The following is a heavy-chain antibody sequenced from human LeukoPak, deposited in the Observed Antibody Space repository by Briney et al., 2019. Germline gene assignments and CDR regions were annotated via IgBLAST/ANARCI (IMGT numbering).Heavy chain of an antibody. CDR2: ISGSGGGT. Sequence: PGGTLRLSCAASGFTFSSYAMSWVRQAPGRGLEWVSGISGSGGGTYYAASVKGRFTISRDNSQNTLYLQMNSLRAEDTAVYYCAKDLGYYGSGSGMDVWGQGTTVTVSS. D-gene: IGHD3-10*01. CDR1: GFTFSSYA. J-gene: IGHJ6*02. V-gene: IGHV3-23*01. CDR3: AKDLGYYGSGSGMDV.